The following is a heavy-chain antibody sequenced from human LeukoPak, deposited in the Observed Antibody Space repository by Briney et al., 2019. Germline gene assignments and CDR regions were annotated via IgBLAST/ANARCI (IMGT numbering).Heavy chain of an antibody. J-gene: IGHJ4*02. CDR3: ARSIPVPATATLAEKGYFDY. Sequence: GESLKISCKGSGYSFTSYWIGWVRQMPGKGLEWMGIIYPGDSDTRYSPSFQGQVTISADKSISTAYLQWSSLKASDTAMYYCARSIPVPATATLAEKGYFDYWGQGTLVTVSS. V-gene: IGHV5-51*01. CDR1: GYSFTSYW. D-gene: IGHD2-2*01. CDR2: IYPGDSDT.